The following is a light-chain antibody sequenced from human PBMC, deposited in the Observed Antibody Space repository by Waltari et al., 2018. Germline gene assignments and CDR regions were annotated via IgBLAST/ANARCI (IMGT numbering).Light chain of an antibody. CDR3: GTLDNTLSPV. J-gene: IGLJ2*01. Sequence: QSVLTQPPSVSAAPGQKVTISCSGSTSNIGDNYVSWYQQFPGAAPKVLLYYNDNRTTGIPDRFSASKSGTSATLDITGLQTGDEADYYCGTLDNTLSPVFGGGTTVTVL. CDR2: YND. V-gene: IGLV1-51*01. CDR1: TSNIGDNY.